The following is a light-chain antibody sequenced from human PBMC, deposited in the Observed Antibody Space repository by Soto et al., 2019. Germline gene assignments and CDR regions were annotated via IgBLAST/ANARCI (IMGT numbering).Light chain of an antibody. CDR2: EVS. CDR3: SFYAGTNSVV. V-gene: IGLV2-8*01. CDR1: SSDIGAYKF. Sequence: QLVLTQPPSASGSPGQSVAISCTGTSSDIGAYKFVSWYQQHPGKAPKLIIYEVSIRPSGVPDRFSGSKSGNTASLTVSGLLAEDEADHYCSFYAGTNSVVFGGGSKVTVL. J-gene: IGLJ2*01.